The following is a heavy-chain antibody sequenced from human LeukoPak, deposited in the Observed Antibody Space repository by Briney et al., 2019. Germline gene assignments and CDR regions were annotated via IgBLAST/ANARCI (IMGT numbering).Heavy chain of an antibody. CDR1: GFTFSSYA. V-gene: IGHV3-23*01. J-gene: IGHJ4*02. Sequence: GGSLRLSCAASGFTFSSYAMSWVRQAPGKGLEWVSAISGSGGSTYYADSVKGRFTISRDNSKNTLYLQMNSLRAEDTAVYYCARYGHDYDFWSGYYTGGFDYWGQGTLVTVSS. CDR3: ARYGHDYDFWSGYYTGGFDY. CDR2: ISGSGGST. D-gene: IGHD3-3*01.